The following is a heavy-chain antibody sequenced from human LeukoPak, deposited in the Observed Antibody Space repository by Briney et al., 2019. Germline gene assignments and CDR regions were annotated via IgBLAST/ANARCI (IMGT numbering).Heavy chain of an antibody. CDR2: IYPGDSDN. V-gene: IGHV5-51*01. Sequence: IYPGDSDNRYSPSFQGQVTISADKSISTAYLQWSSLKASDTAMYYCARRLWSSGYYYFDYWGQGTLVTVSS. CDR3: ARRLWSSGYYYFDY. D-gene: IGHD3-22*01. J-gene: IGHJ4*02.